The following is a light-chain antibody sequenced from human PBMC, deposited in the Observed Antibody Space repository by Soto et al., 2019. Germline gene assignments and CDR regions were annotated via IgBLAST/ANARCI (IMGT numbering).Light chain of an antibody. J-gene: IGLJ1*01. CDR3: SSYTSNSTPRV. V-gene: IGLV2-14*01. CDR2: DVS. Sequence: QSVLTQPASVSGSPGQSITISCTGTSSDVGGYNYVSCYQQHPGKAPKLMIYDVSNRPSGVSNRFSGSKSGITGSVTISGLQDEDDAEYCCSSYTSNSTPRVFGPGTKLTVL. CDR1: SSDVGGYNY.